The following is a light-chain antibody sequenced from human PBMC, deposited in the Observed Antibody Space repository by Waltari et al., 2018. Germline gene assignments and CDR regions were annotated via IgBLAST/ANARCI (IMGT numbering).Light chain of an antibody. J-gene: IGKJ1*01. Sequence: EIVLTQSPGTLSLSPGETATLSCRASQRVRGTLAWYQQKPGQAPRVLIYGASSRATGIPDRFSGSGSGTDFSLTISRLEPEDFAVYYCQHYVRLPVTFGQGTRVEIK. V-gene: IGKV3-20*01. CDR3: QHYVRLPVT. CDR2: GAS. CDR1: QRVRGT.